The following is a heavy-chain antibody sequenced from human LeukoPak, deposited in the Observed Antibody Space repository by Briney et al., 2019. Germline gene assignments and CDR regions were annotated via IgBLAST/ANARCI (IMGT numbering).Heavy chain of an antibody. J-gene: IGHJ4*02. CDR2: ISSSGSTI. V-gene: IGHV3-48*01. CDR3: ARDRRYSGSFYVRWGQFFDY. D-gene: IGHD1-26*01. CDR1: GGSISSSN. Sequence: ETLSLTCAVSGGSISSSNWWSWVRQSPGKGLEWVSYISSSGSTIYYADSVKGRFTISRDNAKNSLYLQMNSLRAEDTAVYYCARDRRYSGSFYVRWGQFFDYWGQGTLVTVSS.